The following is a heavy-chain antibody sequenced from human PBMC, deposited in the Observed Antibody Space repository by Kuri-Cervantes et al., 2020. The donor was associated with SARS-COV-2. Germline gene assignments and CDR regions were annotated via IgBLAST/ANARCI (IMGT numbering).Heavy chain of an antibody. CDR2: IYRNGGS. D-gene: IGHD3-10*01. V-gene: IGHV4-61*01. CDR1: GDSVNSGNYY. CDR3: ARLFSYTSASFDY. J-gene: IGHJ4*02. Sequence: GSLRLSCTVSGDSVNSGNYYWSWIRQPPGKGLEWVAHIYRNGGSNYNPSLRNRVTMSVDTSNNQFSLRLTSVTPADTAVYYCARLFSYTSASFDYWGPGTLVTVSS.